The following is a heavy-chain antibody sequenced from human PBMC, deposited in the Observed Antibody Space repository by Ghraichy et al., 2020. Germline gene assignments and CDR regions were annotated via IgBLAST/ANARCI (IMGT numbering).Heavy chain of an antibody. CDR1: GYTFTGDY. V-gene: IGHV1-2*02. D-gene: IGHD6-13*01. CDR3: GRDRIAAAEGDFDY. CDR2: INPNSGGT. J-gene: IGHJ4*02. Sequence: ASVNVSCKASGYTFTGDYMHWVRQAPGQGLEWMGWINPNSGGTNYAQKFQGRVTMTRDTSISTAYMELSRLLSDDTAVYYCGRDRIAAAEGDFDYWGQGTLVTVAS.